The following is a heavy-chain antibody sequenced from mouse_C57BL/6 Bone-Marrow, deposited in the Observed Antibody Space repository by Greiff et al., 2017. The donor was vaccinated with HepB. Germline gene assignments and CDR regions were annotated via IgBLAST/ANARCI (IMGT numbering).Heavy chain of an antibody. V-gene: IGHV2-5*01. CDR1: GFSLTSYG. D-gene: IGHD2-3*01. J-gene: IGHJ4*01. CDR3: AKNSHDGLSMDY. CDR2: IWRGGST. Sequence: QVQLQQSGPGLVQPSQSLSITCTVSGFSLTSYGVHWVRQSPGKGLEWLGVIWRGGSTDYNAAFMSRLSITKDNSKGQVFFKMNSLQADDTAIYYCAKNSHDGLSMDYWGQGTSVTVSS.